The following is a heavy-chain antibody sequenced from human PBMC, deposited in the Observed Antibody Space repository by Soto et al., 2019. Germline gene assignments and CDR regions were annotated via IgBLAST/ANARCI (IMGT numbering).Heavy chain of an antibody. J-gene: IGHJ5*02. CDR2: IYDSGST. CDR1: GGSISSGDYY. D-gene: IGHD3-3*01. CDR3: ALKTYIDFWSDRNWFDP. V-gene: IGHV4-30-4*01. Sequence: KTSETLSLTCTVSGGSISSGDYYWSWIRQPPGKGLEWIGYIYDSGSTYYNPSLKTRVTISVDTSKNQFSLKLSSVTAADTAVYYCALKTYIDFWSDRNWFDPWGQGTLVTVS.